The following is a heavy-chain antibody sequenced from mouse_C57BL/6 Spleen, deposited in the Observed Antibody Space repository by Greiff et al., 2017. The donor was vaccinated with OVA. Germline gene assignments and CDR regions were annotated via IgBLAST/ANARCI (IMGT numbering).Heavy chain of an antibody. V-gene: IGHV5-9-1*02. Sequence: EVQLKESGEGLVKPGGSLKLSCAASGFTFSSYAMSWVRQTPEKRLEWVAYISSGGDYIYYADTVKGRFTISRDNARNTLYLQMSSLKSEDTAMYYCTRDRGTTVVGYFDVWGTGTTVTVSS. J-gene: IGHJ1*03. CDR3: TRDRGTTVVGYFDV. CDR1: GFTFSSYA. CDR2: ISSGGDYI. D-gene: IGHD1-1*01.